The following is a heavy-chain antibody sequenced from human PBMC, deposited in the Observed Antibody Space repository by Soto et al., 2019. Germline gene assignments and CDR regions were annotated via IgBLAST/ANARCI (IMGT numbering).Heavy chain of an antibody. D-gene: IGHD2-21*02. CDR3: AKDSLRVAPAIRLFDP. V-gene: IGHV3-23*01. J-gene: IGHJ5*02. Sequence: GGSLRLSCAASGFRMSSHDMSWVRQAPGKGLEWVSAISDSGDNTYYAGSVKGRFTISRDNSKDTLYLQMNSLRAEDTAVYYCAKDSLRVAPAIRLFDPWGQGTLVTVSS. CDR2: ISDSGDNT. CDR1: GFRMSSHD.